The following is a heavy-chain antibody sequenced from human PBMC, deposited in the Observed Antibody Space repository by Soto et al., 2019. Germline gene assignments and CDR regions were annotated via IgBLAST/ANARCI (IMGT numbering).Heavy chain of an antibody. V-gene: IGHV4-34*01. D-gene: IGHD5-12*01. CDR3: ARGGKGYSGYDLYY. J-gene: IGHJ4*02. CDR2: ITHSGST. Sequence: QVQLQQWGAGLLKPAETLSLTCAVYGGSFSGYYWSWIRQPPGKGLEWIGEITHSGSTNYNPSLKSQVTISVDTSKNQFSLRLSSVTAAATAVYYCARGGKGYSGYDLYYWGQGTLVTVSS. CDR1: GGSFSGYY.